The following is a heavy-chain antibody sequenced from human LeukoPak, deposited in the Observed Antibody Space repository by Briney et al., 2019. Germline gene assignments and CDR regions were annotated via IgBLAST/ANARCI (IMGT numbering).Heavy chain of an antibody. V-gene: IGHV1-2*02. J-gene: IGHJ4*02. CDR2: INPNSGGT. CDR3: ARLYSNSAYYFDY. Sequence: GAXXKVSCKASGYTFTDYYMHWVRQAPGQGLEWMGWINPNSGGTNYAKKFQGRVTMTRDTSISTAYMELSRLRSDDTAMYYCARLYSNSAYYFDYWGQGTLVTVSS. CDR1: GYTFTDYY. D-gene: IGHD6-6*01.